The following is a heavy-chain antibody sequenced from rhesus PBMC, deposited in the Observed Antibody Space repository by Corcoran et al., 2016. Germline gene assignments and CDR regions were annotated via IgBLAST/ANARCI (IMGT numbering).Heavy chain of an antibody. CDR3: ARDQRMTY. CDR1: GDSVSSGF. J-gene: IGHJ4*01. Sequence: QLQLQESGPGLVKPSETLSVTCAVSGDSVSSGFWRWIRQAPGKGLEGIGNVNGSGSGSNYNPARKSRVTLSVDTSKNQLSLKLRSVTAADAAVYDGARDQRMTYWGQGVLVTVSS. CDR2: VNGSGSGS. V-gene: IGHV4-169*02. D-gene: IGHD3-9*01.